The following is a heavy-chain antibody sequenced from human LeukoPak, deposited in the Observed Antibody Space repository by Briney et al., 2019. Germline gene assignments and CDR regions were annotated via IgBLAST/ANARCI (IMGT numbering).Heavy chain of an antibody. CDR3: AKTKVPSYYGSGSYVDY. J-gene: IGHJ4*02. CDR1: GFSFSSYA. CDR2: ISGSTGST. Sequence: GGSLRLSCEASGFSFSSYAMTWVRQAPGKGLEWVSAISGSTGSTYYADSVKGRFTISRDNSKNTLYLQMNSLRAEDTGIYYCAKTKVPSYYGSGSYVDYWGQGTLVTVSS. V-gene: IGHV3-23*01. D-gene: IGHD3-10*01.